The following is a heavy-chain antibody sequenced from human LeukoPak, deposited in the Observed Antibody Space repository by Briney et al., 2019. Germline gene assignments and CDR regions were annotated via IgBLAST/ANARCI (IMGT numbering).Heavy chain of an antibody. CDR1: GGSNSSGVYY. CDR3: AGDAGTDITCYWYFDL. D-gene: IGHD1-14*01. V-gene: IGHV4-31*03. J-gene: IGHJ2*01. Sequence: SETLSLTFTVSGGSNSSGVYYWSWIRQHRGKGREWVVYIYYSGSSYYNTSLKRRVTISVDTSENQFSLKLSSVTAADTAVYYCAGDAGTDITCYWYFDLWGRGTLVTVSS. CDR2: IYYSGSS.